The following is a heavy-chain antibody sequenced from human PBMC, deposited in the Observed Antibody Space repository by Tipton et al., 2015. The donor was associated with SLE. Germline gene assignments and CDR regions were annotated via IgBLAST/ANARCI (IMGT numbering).Heavy chain of an antibody. V-gene: IGHV4-39*07. CDR1: GGSISSSNNY. CDR3: ARMRSRHFDY. CDR2: IYYSGRT. J-gene: IGHJ4*02. Sequence: TLSLTCTVSGGSISSSNNYWDWIRQPPGKGLEWIGTIYYSGRTDYNPSLKSRVTMSVDTSMNQFSLKLNSVTAADTAVYYCARMRSRHFDYWGQGTLVTVSS.